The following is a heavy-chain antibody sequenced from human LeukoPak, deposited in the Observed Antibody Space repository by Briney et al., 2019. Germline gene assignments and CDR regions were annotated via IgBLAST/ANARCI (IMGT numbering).Heavy chain of an antibody. J-gene: IGHJ4*02. V-gene: IGHV1-18*01. D-gene: IGHD3-10*01. CDR2: ISTHNGDT. CDR3: ARVVRGVLGGGYYFDY. CDR1: GYTFTSHG. Sequence: ASVKVSCKASGYTFTSHGISWVRQAPGQGLEWMGWISTHNGDTYSAQKFQGRVTITTDTSTSTVYLELRSLRSDDTAVYYCARVVRGVLGGGYYFDYWGQGTLVTVSS.